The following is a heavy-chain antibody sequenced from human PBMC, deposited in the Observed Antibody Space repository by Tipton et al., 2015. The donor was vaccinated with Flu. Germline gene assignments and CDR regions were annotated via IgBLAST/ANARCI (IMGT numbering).Heavy chain of an antibody. J-gene: IGHJ4*02. Sequence: TLSLTCSVSGDSIGSDYYWGWIRQPPGKGLEWIGNIYKTGSTYYNPSLTSRVTISIDTSKNQFSLRLTSVTAADTAVYYCVRLTYYYGSGTSDFWGQGTLVTVSS. CDR2: IYKTGST. CDR3: VRLTYYYGSGTSDF. CDR1: GDSIGSDYY. D-gene: IGHD3-10*01. V-gene: IGHV4-38-2*01.